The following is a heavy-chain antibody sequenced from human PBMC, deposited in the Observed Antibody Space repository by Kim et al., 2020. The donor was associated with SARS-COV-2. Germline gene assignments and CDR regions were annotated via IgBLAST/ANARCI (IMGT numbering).Heavy chain of an antibody. D-gene: IGHD6-19*01. Sequence: SETLSLTCTVSGGSISSGGYYWSWIRQHPGKGLEWIGYIYYSGSTYYNPSLKSRVTISVDTSKNQFSLKLSSVTAADTAVYYCARAVSAYYYGMDVWGQGTTVTVSS. J-gene: IGHJ6*02. CDR3: ARAVSAYYYGMDV. CDR2: IYYSGST. V-gene: IGHV4-31*03. CDR1: GGSISSGGYY.